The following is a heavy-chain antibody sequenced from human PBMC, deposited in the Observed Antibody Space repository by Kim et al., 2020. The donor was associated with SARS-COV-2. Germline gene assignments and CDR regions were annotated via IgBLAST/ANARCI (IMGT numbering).Heavy chain of an antibody. D-gene: IGHD3-10*01. V-gene: IGHV3-74*01. Sequence: RYADFVKGRFTIARDNAENTLYLQMNSLRVDDTAVFYCARADYASGPLDPWGQGTLVTVSS. CDR3: ARADYASGPLDP. J-gene: IGHJ5*02.